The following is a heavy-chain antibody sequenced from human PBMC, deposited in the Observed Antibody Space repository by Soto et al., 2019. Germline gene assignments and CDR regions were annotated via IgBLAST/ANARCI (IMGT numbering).Heavy chain of an antibody. CDR2: ISLYSDGT. D-gene: IGHD2-2*01. CDR1: GYTFSNYG. J-gene: IGHJ5*02. V-gene: IGHV1-18*03. CDR3: ARVVPGAEAWFGP. Sequence: QVQLVQSGGEVKRPGASVKVSCKTSGYTFSNYGITWVRQAAGQPLEWLGWISLYSDGTNYAQKFQGRVSMTTDTSTTTAYMELRSLRSDDMAVYYCARVVPGAEAWFGPWGQGTLVTVSS.